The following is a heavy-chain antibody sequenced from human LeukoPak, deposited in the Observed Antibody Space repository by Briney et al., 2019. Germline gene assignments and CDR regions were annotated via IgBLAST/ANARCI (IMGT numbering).Heavy chain of an antibody. CDR2: INPSGGST. D-gene: IGHD3-10*01. CDR1: GYTFTSYY. V-gene: IGHV1-46*01. CDR3: ARELDEYYYGSGSSLA. J-gene: IGHJ4*02. Sequence: ASVKVSCKASGYTFTSYYMHWVRQAPGQGLEWMGIINPSGGSTSYAQKFQGRVTMTRDMSTSTVYMELSSLRSEDTAVYYCARELDEYYYGSGSSLAWGQGTLVTVSS.